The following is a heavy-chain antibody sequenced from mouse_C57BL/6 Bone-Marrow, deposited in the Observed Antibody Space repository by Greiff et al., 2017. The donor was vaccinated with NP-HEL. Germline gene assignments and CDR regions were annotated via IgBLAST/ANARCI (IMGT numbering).Heavy chain of an antibody. CDR1: GFTFSDFY. D-gene: IGHD1-1*01. J-gene: IGHJ3*01. CDR3: ARDAYGNSFAY. V-gene: IGHV7-1*01. CDR2: SRNKANDYTT. Sequence: EVKVVESGGGLVQSGRSLRLSCATSGFTFSDFYMEWVRQAPGKGLEWIAASRNKANDYTTEYSASVKGRFIVSRDTSQSILYLQMNALRAEDTAIYYCARDAYGNSFAYWGQGTLVTVSA.